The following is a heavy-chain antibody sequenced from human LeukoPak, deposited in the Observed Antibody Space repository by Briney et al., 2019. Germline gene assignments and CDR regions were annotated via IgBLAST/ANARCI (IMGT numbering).Heavy chain of an antibody. V-gene: IGHV4-34*01. CDR1: GGSFSGYY. D-gene: IGHD1-7*01. CDR3: ARGRWIYDY. J-gene: IGHJ4*02. CDR2: INHSGST. Sequence: ATETLSLTCAVYGGSFSGYYWSWIRQPPGKGLEWIGEINHSGSTNYNPSLKSRVTISVDTSKNQFSLKLSSVTAADTAVYYCARGRWIYDYWGQGTLVTVSS.